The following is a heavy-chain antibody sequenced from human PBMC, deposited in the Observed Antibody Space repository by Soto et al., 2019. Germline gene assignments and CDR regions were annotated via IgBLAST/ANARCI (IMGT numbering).Heavy chain of an antibody. CDR3: ASGYYYDSSGYHENSKGFDP. Sequence: QVQLVQSGAEVKKPGSSVKVSCKVSGGTFSSYAISWVRQAPGQGLEWMGGIIPIFGTANYAQKFQGRVTITADESTSTAYMELSSLRSEDTAVYYCASGYYYDSSGYHENSKGFDPWGQGTLVTVSS. CDR2: IIPIFGTA. D-gene: IGHD3-22*01. CDR1: GGTFSSYA. V-gene: IGHV1-69*12. J-gene: IGHJ5*02.